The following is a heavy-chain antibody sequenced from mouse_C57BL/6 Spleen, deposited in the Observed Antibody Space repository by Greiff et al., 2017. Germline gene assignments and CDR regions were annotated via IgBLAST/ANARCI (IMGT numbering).Heavy chain of an antibody. D-gene: IGHD4-1*01. V-gene: IGHV1-42*01. CDR1: GYSFTGYY. CDR2: INPSTGGT. Sequence: VQLKESGPELVKPGASVKISCKASGYSFTGYYMNWVKQSPEKSLEWIGEINPSTGGTTYNQKFKAKATLTVDKSSSTAYMQLKSLTSEDSAVYYCARSANWDWFAYWGQGTLVTVSA. CDR3: ARSANWDWFAY. J-gene: IGHJ3*01.